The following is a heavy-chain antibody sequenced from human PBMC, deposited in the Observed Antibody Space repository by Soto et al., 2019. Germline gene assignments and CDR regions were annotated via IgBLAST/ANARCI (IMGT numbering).Heavy chain of an antibody. Sequence: PSETLSLTCTVSGGSISSYHWSWIRQPPGKGLEWIGYIYYSGSTNYNPSLKSRVTISVDTSKNQFSLKLSSVTAADTAVYYCAKNYGNAFDIWGQGTMVTVSS. V-gene: IGHV4-59*01. CDR3: AKNYGNAFDI. CDR2: IYYSGST. D-gene: IGHD3-10*01. J-gene: IGHJ3*02. CDR1: GGSISSYH.